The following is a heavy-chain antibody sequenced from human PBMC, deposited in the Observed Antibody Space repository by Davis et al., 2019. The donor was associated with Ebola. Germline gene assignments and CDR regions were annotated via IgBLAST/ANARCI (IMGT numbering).Heavy chain of an antibody. Sequence: MPSETLSLTCTVSGASIRMSGFFWGWVRQSPGKGLEYIGIFYHSGSTYYNPSLRSRITISVDTSKNQFYLKLSSVTAADTAVYYCARQSSGWYFIGWGQGTTVTVSS. CDR3: ARQSSGWYFIG. CDR1: GASIRMSGFF. J-gene: IGHJ6*02. CDR2: FYHSGST. V-gene: IGHV4-39*01. D-gene: IGHD6-19*01.